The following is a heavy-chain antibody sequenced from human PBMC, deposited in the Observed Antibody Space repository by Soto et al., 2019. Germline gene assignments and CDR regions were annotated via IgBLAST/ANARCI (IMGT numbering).Heavy chain of an antibody. V-gene: IGHV3-15*07. J-gene: IGHJ4*02. CDR3: TTTVATTGAFDY. Sequence: EVQLVESGGGLVAPGESLRLSCAASGFTFSNAWMNWVRQGPGKGLEWVGRIKSKANGGTTDYAAPVQGRFTVSRDDSTNTLFLQMNSLKTEDTAVYYCTTTVATTGAFDYWGQGALVIVSS. D-gene: IGHD1-1*01. CDR2: IKSKANGGTT. CDR1: GFTFSNAW.